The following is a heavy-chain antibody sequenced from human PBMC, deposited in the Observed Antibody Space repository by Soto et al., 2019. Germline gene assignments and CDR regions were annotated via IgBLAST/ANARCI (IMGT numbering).Heavy chain of an antibody. CDR1: GGSVSSGSYY. Sequence: PSETLSLTCTVSGGSVSSGSYYWSWIRQPPGKGLEWIGYIYYSGSTNYNPPLKSRVTISVDTSKNQFSLKLSSVTAADTAVYYCAREVVAAAVIYYYYYGMDVWGQGTTVTVSS. D-gene: IGHD6-13*01. CDR3: AREVVAAAVIYYYYYGMDV. J-gene: IGHJ6*02. V-gene: IGHV4-61*01. CDR2: IYYSGST.